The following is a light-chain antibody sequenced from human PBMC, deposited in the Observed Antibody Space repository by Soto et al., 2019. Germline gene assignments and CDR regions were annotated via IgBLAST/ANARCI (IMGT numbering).Light chain of an antibody. CDR2: EES. Sequence: DIVFAQATGTRSLSPGERATLSCRSIQSFISTYLTWYQQKPGQAPRLIIYEESRRATGIPDRLSGSGSGKDFSLTISRPEPEDFAVYYCQHHDSLWWTFSLRTKV. CDR1: QSFISTY. V-gene: IGKV3-20*01. CDR3: QHHDSLWWT. J-gene: IGKJ1*01.